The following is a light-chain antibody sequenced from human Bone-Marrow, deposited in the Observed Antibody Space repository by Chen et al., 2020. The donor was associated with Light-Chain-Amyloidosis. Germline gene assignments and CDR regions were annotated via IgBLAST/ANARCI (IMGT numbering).Light chain of an antibody. CDR1: QTISSTY. V-gene: IGKV3-20*01. CDR3: QQYGTSPLT. Sequence: EIVLTQSPGTLSLSPGEGANLSCRSTQTISSTYLTWYQQKFGQTPRLLIYGSSSRATGIPDRFTGIRSGTDFTLTSNRLEPEDFAMYYCQQYGTSPLTFGGGTKVEIK. CDR2: GSS. J-gene: IGKJ4*01.